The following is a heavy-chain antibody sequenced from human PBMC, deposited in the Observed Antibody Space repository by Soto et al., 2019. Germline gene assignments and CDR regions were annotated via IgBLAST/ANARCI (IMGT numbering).Heavy chain of an antibody. CDR3: AREFEDYGSEYYYYYGMDV. CDR1: GFTFSSYA. Sequence: GGSLRLSCAASGFTFSSYAMHWVRQAPGKGLEWVAVISYDGSNKYYADSVKGRFTISRDNSKNTLYLQMNSLRAEDTAVYYCAREFEDYGSEYYYYYGMDVWGQGTTVTVSS. J-gene: IGHJ6*02. V-gene: IGHV3-30-3*01. D-gene: IGHD3-10*01. CDR2: ISYDGSNK.